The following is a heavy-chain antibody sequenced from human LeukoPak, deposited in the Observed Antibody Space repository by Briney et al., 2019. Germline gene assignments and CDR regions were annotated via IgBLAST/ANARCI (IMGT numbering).Heavy chain of an antibody. J-gene: IGHJ6*02. CDR1: GLTLSRYD. CDR2: IGTRGDT. V-gene: IGHV3-13*01. Sequence: GGSLRLSCAASGLTLSRYDMHWVRQATGEGLEWVSAIGTRGDTYYAGSVKGRFTMSRENAKNSLYLQMNSLSAGDTAVYYCVRAPPYSSASWGYYGMDVWGQGTTVIVSS. D-gene: IGHD6-19*01. CDR3: VRAPPYSSASWGYYGMDV.